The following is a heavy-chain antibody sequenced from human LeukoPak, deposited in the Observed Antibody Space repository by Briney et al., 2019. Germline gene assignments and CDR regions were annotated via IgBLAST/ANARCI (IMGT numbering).Heavy chain of an antibody. V-gene: IGHV1-2*02. D-gene: IGHD3-22*01. Sequence: ASVKVSCKAPGYTFTGYYMHWVRQAPGQGLEWMGWINPNSGGTNYAQKFQGRVTMTRGTSISTAYMELSRLRSDDTAVYYCAKDLGYYYDSSGYNGDYWGQGTLVTVSS. CDR2: INPNSGGT. CDR1: GYTFTGYY. J-gene: IGHJ4*02. CDR3: AKDLGYYYDSSGYNGDY.